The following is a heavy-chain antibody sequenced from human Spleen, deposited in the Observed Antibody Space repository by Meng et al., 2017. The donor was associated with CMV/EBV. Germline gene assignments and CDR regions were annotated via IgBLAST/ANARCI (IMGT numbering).Heavy chain of an antibody. Sequence: GESMKISCAASGLTVSSSYMNWVRQAPGKGLEWVSVIYSGGSTYYADSVKGRFTISRDNSKNTLYLQMNSLRAEDTAVYYCASSLRFFEFPYGMDVWGQGTTVTVSS. CDR3: ASSLRFFEFPYGMDV. D-gene: IGHD3-3*01. CDR2: IYSGGST. CDR1: GLTVSSSY. J-gene: IGHJ6*02. V-gene: IGHV3-53*01.